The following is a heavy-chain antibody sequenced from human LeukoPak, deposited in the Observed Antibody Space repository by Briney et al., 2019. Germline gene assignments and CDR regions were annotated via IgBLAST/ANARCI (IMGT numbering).Heavy chain of an antibody. CDR3: ARRYTRRYSVFDY. D-gene: IGHD5-12*01. V-gene: IGHV4-39*01. J-gene: IGHJ4*02. Sequence: PSETLSLTCTVSGDSISSSSYYWGWIRQPPGKGLAWIGTIYSSGSTYYNPSLKSRVTISVDTSKNQFSLKLSSVTAADTAVYYCARRYTRRYSVFDYWGQGTLVTVSS. CDR2: IYSSGST. CDR1: GDSISSSSYY.